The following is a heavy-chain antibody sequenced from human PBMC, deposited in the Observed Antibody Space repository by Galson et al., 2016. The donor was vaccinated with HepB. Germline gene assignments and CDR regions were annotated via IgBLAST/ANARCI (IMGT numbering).Heavy chain of an antibody. D-gene: IGHD3-10*01. J-gene: IGHJ6*02. CDR3: ARDRGSNFLKGYGMDV. V-gene: IGHV1-46*01. CDR2: GNPRTGST. Sequence: SVKVSCKASGYTFINYYMHWVRQAPGQGLEWMGIGNPRTGSTSYAQKFQDSVTVTRDTSTSTVYMELSSLRSEDTAVYYCARDRGSNFLKGYGMDVWGQGTTVTVSS. CDR1: GYTFINYY.